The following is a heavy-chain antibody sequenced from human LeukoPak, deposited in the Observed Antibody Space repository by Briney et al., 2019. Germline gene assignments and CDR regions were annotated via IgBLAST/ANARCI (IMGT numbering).Heavy chain of an antibody. V-gene: IGHV1-46*01. D-gene: IGHD5-24*01. CDR1: GYTFTSYY. CDR2: INPTSGDT. CDR3: ARYGFSAVWQGGWHAFDI. J-gene: IGHJ3*02. Sequence: AAVKVSCKASGYTFTSYYVHWVRQAPGQGLQWMGIINPTSGDTIYAQKFQGRVTITRDMSTNTVYMELSSLRSEDTAVYYCARYGFSAVWQGGWHAFDIWGHGTMVTVSS.